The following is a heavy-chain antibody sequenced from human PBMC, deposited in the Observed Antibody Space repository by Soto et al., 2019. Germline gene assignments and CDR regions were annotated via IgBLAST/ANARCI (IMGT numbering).Heavy chain of an antibody. V-gene: IGHV4-31*03. CDR2: IYYTGST. D-gene: IGHD2-15*01. Sequence: QVQLQESGPGLVKPSQTLSLTCTVSGGSISSSGYYWSWIRQHPGKGLEWIGYIYYTGSTYYNPSLKSXXTXSXXTSKNQFSLKLSSVTAADTAVYYCARVVAATHNDYWGQGTLVTVSS. CDR1: GGSISSSGYY. CDR3: ARVVAATHNDY. J-gene: IGHJ4*02.